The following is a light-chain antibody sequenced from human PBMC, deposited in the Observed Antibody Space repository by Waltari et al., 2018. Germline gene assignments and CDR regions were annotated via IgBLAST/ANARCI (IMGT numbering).Light chain of an antibody. CDR1: QSVSRT. J-gene: IGKJ1*01. CDR3: QHYVRLPVT. CDR2: GAS. Sequence: IVFKQSPGTLSLSPGERATLSCSASQSVSRTLAWYHQKPGQAPRLLIYGASTRATGIPDRFSGSVSGTDFSLTISRLEAEDFAVYYCQHYVRLPVTFGQGTKVEIK. V-gene: IGKV3-20*01.